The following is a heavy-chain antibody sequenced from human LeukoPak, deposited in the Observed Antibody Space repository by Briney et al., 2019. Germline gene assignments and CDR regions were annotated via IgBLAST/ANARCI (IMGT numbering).Heavy chain of an antibody. CDR3: ARSYVDEPIIYYYYGMDV. J-gene: IGHJ6*02. CDR2: ISSSGSTI. V-gene: IGHV3-11*01. D-gene: IGHD4-17*01. Sequence: PGGSLRLSCAASGFTFSDYYMSWIRQAPGEGLGWVSYISSSGSTIYYADSVKGRFTISRDNAKNSLYLQMNSLRAEDTAVYYCARSYVDEPIIYYYYGMDVWGQGTTVTVSS. CDR1: GFTFSDYY.